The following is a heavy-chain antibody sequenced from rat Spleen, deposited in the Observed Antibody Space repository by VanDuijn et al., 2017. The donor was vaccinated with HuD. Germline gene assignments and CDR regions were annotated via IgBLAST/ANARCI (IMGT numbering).Heavy chain of an antibody. Sequence: EVQLVESGGGLVQPGRSLKLSCAASGFTFSDYNMAWVRQALKKGLEWVATISYDGSSTYYRDSVKGRFTISRDNAKSTLYLQMDSLRSEDTATYYCARTGGPYYWYFDFWGPGTMDTVSS. J-gene: IGHJ1*01. D-gene: IGHD1-11*01. CDR3: ARTGGPYYWYFDF. V-gene: IGHV5-7*01. CDR1: GFTFSDYN. CDR2: ISYDGSST.